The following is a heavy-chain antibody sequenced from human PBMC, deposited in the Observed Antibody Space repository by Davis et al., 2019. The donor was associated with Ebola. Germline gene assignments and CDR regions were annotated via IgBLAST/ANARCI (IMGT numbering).Heavy chain of an antibody. J-gene: IGHJ4*02. D-gene: IGHD6-13*01. V-gene: IGHV3-53*01. CDR1: GFTVSSNY. Sequence: GESLKISCAASGFTVSSNYMSWVRQAPGKGLEWLSVIYSDGTTYYADSVKGRFTISRDNSKNTLYLQMSSLRAEDTAVYYCARGVQQLGAWGQGTLVTVSS. CDR2: IYSDGTT. CDR3: ARGVQQLGA.